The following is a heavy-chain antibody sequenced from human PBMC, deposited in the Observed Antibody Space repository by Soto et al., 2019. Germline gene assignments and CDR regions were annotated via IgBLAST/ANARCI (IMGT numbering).Heavy chain of an antibody. CDR2: LTGSGDST. J-gene: IGHJ4*02. D-gene: IGHD4-17*01. V-gene: IGHV3-23*01. CDR1: GFTFSSFA. CDR3: AKGTAVTTGDMAY. Sequence: EVQLLESGGGLVQPGGSLRLSCEASGFTFSSFAMTWVRQAPGKGLEWVSSLTGSGDSTYYADSVKGRFTISRDNSKNTLYLQMNSLRADDTALYYCAKGTAVTTGDMAYWGQGTLVTVSS.